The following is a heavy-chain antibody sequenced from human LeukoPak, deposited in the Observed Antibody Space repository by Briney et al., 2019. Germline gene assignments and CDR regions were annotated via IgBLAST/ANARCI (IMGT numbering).Heavy chain of an antibody. V-gene: IGHV1-69*05. D-gene: IGHD2-21*01. Sequence: GASVKVSCKASGGTFSSYAISWVRQAPGQGLEWMGGIIPIFGTANYAQKFQGRVTITTDESTGTAYMELSSLRSEDTAVYYCARDHSSYCGGDCYNAFDIRGQGTMVAVSS. CDR3: ARDHSSYCGGDCYNAFDI. J-gene: IGHJ3*02. CDR1: GGTFSSYA. CDR2: IIPIFGTA.